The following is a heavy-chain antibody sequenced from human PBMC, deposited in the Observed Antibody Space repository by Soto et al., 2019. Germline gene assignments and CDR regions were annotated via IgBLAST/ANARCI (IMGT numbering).Heavy chain of an antibody. CDR1: GGSISSGDYY. V-gene: IGHV4-30-4*01. D-gene: IGHD3-10*01. J-gene: IGHJ6*02. CDR2: IYYSGST. CDR3: ARETMVRVNYYYNGMDV. Sequence: TLSLTCTVSGGSISSGDYYWSWIRQPPGKGLEWIGYIYYSGSTYYNPSLKSRVTISVDTSKNQFSLKLSSVTAADTAVYYCARETMVRVNYYYNGMDVWGQGTTVTVS.